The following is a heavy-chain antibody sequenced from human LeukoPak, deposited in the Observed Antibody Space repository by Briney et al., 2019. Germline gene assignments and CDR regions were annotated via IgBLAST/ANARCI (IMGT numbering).Heavy chain of an antibody. CDR3: AKEVDCPSDCLFFHS. J-gene: IGHJ4*02. CDR1: GFTFDRFT. CDR2: INRRGHT. V-gene: IGHV3-43*01. D-gene: IGHD2-21*02. Sequence: GGSLRLSCAASGFTFDRFTIHWVRQTPGKGLEWVSLINRRGHTFYADSVKGRFTISRDNSGSSVFLQMNSLRPEDTALYHCAKEVDCPSDCLFFHSWGQGTLVTVSS.